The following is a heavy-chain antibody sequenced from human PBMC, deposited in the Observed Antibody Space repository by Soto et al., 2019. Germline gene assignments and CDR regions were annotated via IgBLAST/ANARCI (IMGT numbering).Heavy chain of an antibody. Sequence: GGSLRLSCAASGFTFDDYAMHWVRQAPGKGLEWVSGISWNSGSIGYADSVKGRFTISRDNAKNSLYLQMNSLRAEDTALYYCAKDTSIAASFVDYWGQGTLVTVSS. V-gene: IGHV3-9*01. J-gene: IGHJ4*02. CDR2: ISWNSGSI. CDR3: AKDTSIAASFVDY. D-gene: IGHD6-13*01. CDR1: GFTFDDYA.